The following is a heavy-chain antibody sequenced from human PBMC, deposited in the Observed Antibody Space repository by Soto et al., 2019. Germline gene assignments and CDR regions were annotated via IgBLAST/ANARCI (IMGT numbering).Heavy chain of an antibody. J-gene: IGHJ4*02. V-gene: IGHV4-30-4*01. D-gene: IGHD3-16*02. Sequence: PSETLSLTCTVSGGSISSGDYYWSWIRQPPGKGLEWIGYIYYSGSTYYNPSLKSRVTISVDTSKNQFSLKLSSVTAADTAVYYCARGHYRVFSPRSPPAGIDYRGQGTLVTLSS. CDR1: GGSISSGDYY. CDR3: ARGHYRVFSPRSPPAGIDY. CDR2: IYYSGST.